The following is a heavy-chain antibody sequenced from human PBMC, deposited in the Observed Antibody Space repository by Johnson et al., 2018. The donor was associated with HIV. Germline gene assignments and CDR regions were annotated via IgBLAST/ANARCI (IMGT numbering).Heavy chain of an antibody. V-gene: IGHV3-7*01. CDR1: GFSFSFYW. CDR2: IKQDGSER. Sequence: MLLVESGGGLVQPGGSLRLSCAASGFSFSFYWMSWVRQAPGKGLEWVANIKQDGSERSYVDSVKGRFTISRANAKNTLYLQMNSLRAEDTAVYYCAKAEMTTVSRGAFDIWGQGTMVTVSS. J-gene: IGHJ3*02. D-gene: IGHD4-17*01. CDR3: AKAEMTTVSRGAFDI.